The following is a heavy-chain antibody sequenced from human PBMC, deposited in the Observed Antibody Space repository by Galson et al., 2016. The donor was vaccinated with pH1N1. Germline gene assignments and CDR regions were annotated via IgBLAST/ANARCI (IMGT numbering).Heavy chain of an antibody. CDR2: IDPSDSYT. Sequence: QSGAEVKQPGESLRISCKGSGYSFTSYWINWVRQMPGKGLEWMGRIDPSDSYTNYSPSLQGHVTISADKSISTAYLQWSSLKASDTAMYYCVRFNDADSSDNAFDIWGQGTMVTVSS. D-gene: IGHD1-1*01. CDR3: VRFNDADSSDNAFDI. J-gene: IGHJ3*02. V-gene: IGHV5-10-1*01. CDR1: GYSFTSYW.